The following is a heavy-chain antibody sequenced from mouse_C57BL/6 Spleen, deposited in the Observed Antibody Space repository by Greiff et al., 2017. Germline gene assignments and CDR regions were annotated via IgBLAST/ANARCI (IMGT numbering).Heavy chain of an antibody. CDR1: GYAFSSSW. CDR2: IYPGDGDT. V-gene: IGHV1-82*01. J-gene: IGHJ1*03. D-gene: IGHD1-1*01. Sequence: QVQLQQSGPELVKPGASVKISCKASGYAFSSSWMNWVKQRPGKGLEWIGRIYPGDGDTNYNGKFKGKATLTADKSSSTAYMQLSSLTSEDSAVYFCAKGGIYYGSSYDRYFDVWGTGTTVTVSS. CDR3: AKGGIYYGSSYDRYFDV.